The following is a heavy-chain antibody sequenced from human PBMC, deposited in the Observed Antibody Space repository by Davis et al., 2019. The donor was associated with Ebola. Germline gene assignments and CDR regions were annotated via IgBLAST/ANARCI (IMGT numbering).Heavy chain of an antibody. CDR3: ARGYDRFLYYYYYGMDV. D-gene: IGHD5-12*01. J-gene: IGHJ6*02. Sequence: PSETLSLTCSVSGYSISTDYYWGWIRQPAGKGLEWIGRIYTSGSTNYNPSLKSRVTMSVDTSKNQFSLKLSFVTAADTAVYYCARGYDRFLYYYYYGMDVWGQGTTVTVSS. CDR1: GYSISTDYY. V-gene: IGHV4-4*07. CDR2: IYTSGST.